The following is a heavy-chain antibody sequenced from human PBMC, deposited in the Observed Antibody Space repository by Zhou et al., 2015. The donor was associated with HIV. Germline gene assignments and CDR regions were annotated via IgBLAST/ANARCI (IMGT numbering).Heavy chain of an antibody. CDR2: ISAYNGNT. Sequence: QVQLVQSGAEVKKPGASVKVSCSASGYSFTKYAITWVRQAPGQGLEWMGWISAYNGNTNSAQKFTRARVTMSTDTSTNTAYMELRSLRSDDTATYYCSLLEPARYYMDVWGKGTTVTVSS. D-gene: IGHD1-14*01. V-gene: IGHV1-18*01. J-gene: IGHJ6*03. CDR1: GYSFTKYA. CDR3: SLLEPARYYMDV.